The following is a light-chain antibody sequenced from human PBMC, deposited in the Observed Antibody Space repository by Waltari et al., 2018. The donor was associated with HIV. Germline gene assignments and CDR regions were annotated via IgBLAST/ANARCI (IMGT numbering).Light chain of an antibody. CDR3: QQFGSPWT. CDR2: GAS. Sequence: EIVLTQSPGTLSLSPGERATLSCRASQSVSRSYLAWFQQKPGQAPRLLIYGASSRATGIPDRFSGSGSGTDFTLTISRLEPEDFAVYYCQQFGSPWTFGQGTKVEI. V-gene: IGKV3-20*01. CDR1: QSVSRSY. J-gene: IGKJ1*01.